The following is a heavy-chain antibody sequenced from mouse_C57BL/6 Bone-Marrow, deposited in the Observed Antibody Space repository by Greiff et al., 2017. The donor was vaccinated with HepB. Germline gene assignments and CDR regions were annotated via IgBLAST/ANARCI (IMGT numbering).Heavy chain of an antibody. J-gene: IGHJ2*01. CDR3: ARERITTVVATFDY. V-gene: IGHV3-6*01. D-gene: IGHD1-1*01. CDR1: GYSITSGYY. Sequence: EVKLMESGPGLVKPSQSLSLTCSVTGYSITSGYYWNWIRQFPGNKLEWMGYISYDGSNNYNPSLKNRISITRDTSKNQFFLKLNSVTTEDTATYYCARERITTVVATFDYWGQGATLTVSS. CDR2: ISYDGSN.